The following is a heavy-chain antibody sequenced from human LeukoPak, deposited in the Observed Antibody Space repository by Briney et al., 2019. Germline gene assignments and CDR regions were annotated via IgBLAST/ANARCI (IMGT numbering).Heavy chain of an antibody. V-gene: IGHV4-34*01. CDR1: GGSFSGYY. D-gene: IGHD5-18*01. Sequence: PSETLSLTCAVYGGSFSGYYWSWIRQPPGKGLEWIGEINHSGSTNYNPSLKSRVTISVDASKNQFSLKLSSVTAADTAVYYCARRPPGRSYGTYNWFDPWGQGTLVTVSS. CDR3: ARRPPGRSYGTYNWFDP. J-gene: IGHJ5*02. CDR2: INHSGST.